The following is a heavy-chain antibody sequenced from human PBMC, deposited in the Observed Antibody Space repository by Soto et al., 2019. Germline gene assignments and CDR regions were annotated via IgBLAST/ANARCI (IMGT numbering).Heavy chain of an antibody. CDR3: ARRYSGYDFDAFDI. CDR1: GYSFTSNA. CDR2: ISAYNGNT. V-gene: IGHV1-18*04. J-gene: IGHJ3*02. D-gene: IGHD5-12*01. Sequence: ASVKVSCKTSGYSFTSNAITWVRQAPGQGLEWMGWISAYNGNTNYAQKLQGRVTMTTDTSTSTAYMELRSLRSDDTAVYYCARRYSGYDFDAFDIWGQGTMVTVSS.